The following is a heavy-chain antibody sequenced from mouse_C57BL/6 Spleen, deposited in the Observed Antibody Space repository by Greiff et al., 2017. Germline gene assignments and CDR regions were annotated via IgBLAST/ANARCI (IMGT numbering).Heavy chain of an antibody. CDR3: AREEAITTVSYYFDY. V-gene: IGHV5-4*01. CDR2: ISDGGSYT. D-gene: IGHD1-1*01. CDR1: GFTFSSYA. J-gene: IGHJ2*01. Sequence: EVQLVESGGGLVKPGGSLKLSCAASGFTFSSYAMSWVRQTPEKRLEWVATISDGGSYTYYPENVKGRFTISVDNAKNNLYLQMSHLKSEDTAMYYCAREEAITTVSYYFDYWGQGTTLTVSS.